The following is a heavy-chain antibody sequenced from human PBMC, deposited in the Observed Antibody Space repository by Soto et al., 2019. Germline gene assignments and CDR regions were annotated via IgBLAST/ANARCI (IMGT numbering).Heavy chain of an antibody. CDR3: AREQWGFDA. Sequence: QVQLQESGPELVKPSQTLSLTCSVSGGSITTNGHYWTWIRQHPGQGLEWIAYIYYTGNSYLNPSLTCRLRSSLGTSKNQFSLELRSVTAADTAVYYCAREQWGFDAWGQGTLVTVSS. J-gene: IGHJ5*02. CDR1: GGSITTNGHY. CDR2: IYYTGNS. V-gene: IGHV4-31*03. D-gene: IGHD6-19*01.